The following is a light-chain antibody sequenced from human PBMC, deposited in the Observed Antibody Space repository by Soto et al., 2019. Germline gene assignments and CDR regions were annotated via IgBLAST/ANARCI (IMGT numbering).Light chain of an antibody. CDR1: QGISSY. V-gene: IGKV1-8*01. CDR3: QQYYSYPIT. Sequence: IPLPKSPSSLSASTGDRVTITCRASQGISSYLAWYQQKPGKAPKLLIYAASTLQSGVPSRFSGSGSGTDFTLTISCLQSEDFATYYCQQYYSYPITFGQGTLLEIK. J-gene: IGKJ5*01. CDR2: AAS.